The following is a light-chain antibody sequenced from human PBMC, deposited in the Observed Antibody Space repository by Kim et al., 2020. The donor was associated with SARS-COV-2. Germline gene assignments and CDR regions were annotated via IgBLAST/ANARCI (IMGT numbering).Light chain of an antibody. CDR3: QQYGRSAT. CDR2: DAS. Sequence: LHLGEVAGPSDKACLYVSFNFLAWYQQRPGQPASLVFYDASTRATVIPDWFSSSGSVTCFSLSIGRLGPEDFAVYYCQQYGRSATFVHGTKVDIK. CDR1: LYVSFNF. J-gene: IGKJ1*01. V-gene: IGKV3-20*01.